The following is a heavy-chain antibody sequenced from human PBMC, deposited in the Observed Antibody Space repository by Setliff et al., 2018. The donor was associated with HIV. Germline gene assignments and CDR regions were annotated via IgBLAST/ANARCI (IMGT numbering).Heavy chain of an antibody. J-gene: IGHJ4*02. D-gene: IGHD6-6*01. CDR3: AKTGSIAARPPYFDY. V-gene: IGHV3-23*01. Sequence: GGSLRLSCAASGFTFSSYSMNWVRQAPGKGLEWVSSISGSGYSTYYADSVQGRFTISRDNSKNTLYLQMNSLRAEDTAVYYCAKTGSIAARPPYFDYWGQGTLVTVSS. CDR2: ISGSGYST. CDR1: GFTFSSYS.